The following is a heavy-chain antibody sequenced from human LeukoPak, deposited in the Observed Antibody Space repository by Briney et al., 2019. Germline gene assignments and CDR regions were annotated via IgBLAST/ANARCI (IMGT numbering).Heavy chain of an antibody. CDR1: GGSISSTSYS. CDR2: LYYSGST. D-gene: IGHD6-6*01. V-gene: IGHV4-39*01. Sequence: SETLSLTCIVSGGSISSTSYSWGWIRQPPGKGLEWIGSLYYSGSTYYNPSLMGRVTISVDTSKNQFSLKLSSVTAADTAVYFCARHPDFGSSYYNWFDPWGQGTLVTVSS. J-gene: IGHJ5*02. CDR3: ARHPDFGSSYYNWFDP.